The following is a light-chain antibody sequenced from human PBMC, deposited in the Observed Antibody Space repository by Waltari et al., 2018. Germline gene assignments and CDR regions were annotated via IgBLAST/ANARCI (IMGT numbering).Light chain of an antibody. CDR3: QVWDSDRVV. J-gene: IGLJ2*01. V-gene: IGLV3-21*02. CDR2: HDS. CDR1: QIRIKN. Sequence: SYVLTQPPSVSVAPGQTPPLACGPSQIRIKNFNGYRRRPGQAPVLVVYHDSGRPSGIPERFSGSNSENTAILTITGVEAGDEADYYCQVWDSDRVVFGGGTKLTVL.